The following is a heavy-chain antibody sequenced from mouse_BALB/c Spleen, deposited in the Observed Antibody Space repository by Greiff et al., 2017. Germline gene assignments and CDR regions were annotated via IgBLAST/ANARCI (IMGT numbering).Heavy chain of an antibody. D-gene: IGHD1-2*01. V-gene: IGHV1S135*01. Sequence: EVQLQHSGPELVKPGASVKVSCKASGYAFTSYNMYWVKQSHGKSLEWIGYIDPYNGGTSYNQKFKGKATLTVDKSSSTAYMHLNSLTSEDSAVYYCARASITTATAWFAYWGQGTLVTVSA. J-gene: IGHJ3*01. CDR2: IDPYNGGT. CDR3: ARASITTATAWFAY. CDR1: GYAFTSYN.